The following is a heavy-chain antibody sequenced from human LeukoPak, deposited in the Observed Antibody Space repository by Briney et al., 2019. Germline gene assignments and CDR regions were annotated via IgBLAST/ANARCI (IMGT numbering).Heavy chain of an antibody. CDR3: ARDRDLLYCDGDCLQDWLDP. CDR2: ISSSSSAI. V-gene: IGHV3-48*01. J-gene: IGHJ5*02. D-gene: IGHD2-21*02. Sequence: PGGSLRLSCVASGFTFSIYNMNWVRQAPGKGLEWVSYISSSSSAIYYADSVKGRFTISRDNAKNSLYLQMNSLRAEDTAVYYCARDRDLLYCDGDCLQDWLDPWGQGTLVTVSS. CDR1: GFTFSIYN.